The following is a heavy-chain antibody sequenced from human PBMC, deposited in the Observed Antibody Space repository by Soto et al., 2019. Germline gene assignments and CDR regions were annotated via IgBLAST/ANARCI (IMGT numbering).Heavy chain of an antibody. CDR1: GGSIISYY. CDR3: ARHFSVDYFDY. J-gene: IGHJ4*02. CDR2: IYYSGST. V-gene: IGHV4-59*08. Sequence: SETLSLTCTVSGGSIISYYWSWIRQPPGKGLEWIGYIYYSGSTNYNPSLKSRVTISADTSKNQFSLKLSSVTAADTAVYYCARHFSVDYFDYWGQGALVTVSS.